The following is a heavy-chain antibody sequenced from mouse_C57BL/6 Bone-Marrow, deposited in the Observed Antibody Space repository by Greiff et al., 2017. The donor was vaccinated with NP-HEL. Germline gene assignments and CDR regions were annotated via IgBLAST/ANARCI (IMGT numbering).Heavy chain of an antibody. J-gene: IGHJ2*01. CDR1: GYSFTGYF. CDR2: INPYNGDT. CDR3: ARLGTTVVAPFDD. Sequence: VHVKQSGPELVKPGDSVKISCKASGYSFTGYFMNWVMQSHGKRLEWIGRINPYNGDTFYNQKFKGKATLTVDKSSSTAHMELRSLTSEDSAVYYCARLGTTVVAPFDDWGQGTTLTVSS. D-gene: IGHD1-1*01. V-gene: IGHV1-20*01.